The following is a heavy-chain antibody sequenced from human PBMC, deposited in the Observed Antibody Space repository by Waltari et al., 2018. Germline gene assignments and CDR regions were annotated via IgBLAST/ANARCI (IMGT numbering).Heavy chain of an antibody. CDR3: AKVLSSVLVQGVKSPNHAFDI. J-gene: IGHJ3*02. CDR2: SSGSGGST. Sequence: EVQLLESGGGLVQPGGSLRLSCAASGFTFSSYAMSWVRQAPGQGLEWVSASSGSGGSTYYADSVKGRFTISRDNSKNTLYLQMNSLRAEDTAVYYCAKVLSSVLVQGVKSPNHAFDIWGQGTMVTVSS. CDR1: GFTFSSYA. D-gene: IGHD3-10*01. V-gene: IGHV3-23*01.